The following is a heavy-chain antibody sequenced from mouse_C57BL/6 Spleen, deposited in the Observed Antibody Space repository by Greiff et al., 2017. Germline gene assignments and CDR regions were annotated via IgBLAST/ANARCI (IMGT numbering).Heavy chain of an antibody. CDR2: ISSGGSYT. CDR3: ARRGFITTVVGAMDY. Sequence: EVNVVESGGDLVKPGGSLKLSCAASGFTFSSYGMSWVRQTPDKRLEWVATISSGGSYTYYPDSVKGRFTISRDNAKNTLYLQMSSLKSEDTAMYYCARRGFITTVVGAMDYWGQGTSVTVSS. V-gene: IGHV5-6*02. D-gene: IGHD1-1*01. J-gene: IGHJ4*01. CDR1: GFTFSSYG.